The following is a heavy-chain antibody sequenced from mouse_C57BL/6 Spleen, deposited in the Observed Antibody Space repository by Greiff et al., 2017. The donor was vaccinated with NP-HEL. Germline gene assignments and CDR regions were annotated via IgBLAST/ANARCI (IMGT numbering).Heavy chain of an antibody. CDR2: IYPGSGST. Sequence: VQLQQSGAELVKPGASVKMSCKASGYTFTSYWITWVKQRPGQGLEWIGDIYPGSGSTNYNEKFKSKATLTGDTSSSTASMQLSSLTSEDSAVYYCARAGNYVLYAMDYWGQGTSVTVSS. J-gene: IGHJ4*01. CDR1: GYTFTSYW. CDR3: ARAGNYVLYAMDY. V-gene: IGHV1-55*01. D-gene: IGHD2-1*01.